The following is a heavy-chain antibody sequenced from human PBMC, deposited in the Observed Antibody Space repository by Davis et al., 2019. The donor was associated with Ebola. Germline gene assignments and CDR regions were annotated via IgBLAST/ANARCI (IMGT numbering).Heavy chain of an antibody. CDR1: GFTFSSYA. CDR3: AKGPTMIAAASFDY. Sequence: GESLKISCAASGFTFSSYAMSWVRQAPGKGLEWVSAISGSGGSTYYADSVKGRFTISRDNSKNTLYLQMNSLRAEDTAVYYCAKGPTMIAAASFDYWGQGTLVTVSS. D-gene: IGHD6-13*01. CDR2: ISGSGGST. J-gene: IGHJ4*02. V-gene: IGHV3-23*01.